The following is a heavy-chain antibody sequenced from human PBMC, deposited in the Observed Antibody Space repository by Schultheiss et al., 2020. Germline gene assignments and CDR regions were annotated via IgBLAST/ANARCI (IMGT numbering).Heavy chain of an antibody. CDR1: GFTFSSYA. CDR2: ISSNGGST. J-gene: IGHJ6*02. D-gene: IGHD2-2*03. V-gene: IGHV3-64*04. Sequence: GGSLRLSCAASGFTFSSYAMHWVRQAPGKGLEYVSAISSNGGSTYYADSVKGRFTISRDNSKNTLYLQMNSLRAEDTAVYYCARDEWIRQGYYYGMDVWGQGTTVTVSS. CDR3: ARDEWIRQGYYYGMDV.